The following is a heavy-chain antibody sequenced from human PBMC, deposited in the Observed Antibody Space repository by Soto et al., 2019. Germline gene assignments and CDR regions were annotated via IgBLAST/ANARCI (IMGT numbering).Heavy chain of an antibody. Sequence: ASVKVSCKASGYTFTSYYMHWVRQAPGQGLEWMGIINPSGGSTGYARKFQGRVTMTRDTSTSTVYMELSSLRSEDTAVYYCARDLSPYYDILTGYRNYYYYGMDVWG. CDR1: GYTFTSYY. V-gene: IGHV1-46*01. CDR3: ARDLSPYYDILTGYRNYYYYGMDV. CDR2: INPSGGST. D-gene: IGHD3-9*01. J-gene: IGHJ6*02.